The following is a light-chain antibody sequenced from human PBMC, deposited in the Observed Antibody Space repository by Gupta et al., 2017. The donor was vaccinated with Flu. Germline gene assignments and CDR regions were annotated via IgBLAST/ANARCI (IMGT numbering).Light chain of an antibody. J-gene: IGKJ5*01. CDR3: QQYYTAPIT. CDR1: QSVLYSPNNKNH. CDR2: WAS. Sequence: DIVMTQSPDSLAVSLGERATNNCKSSQSVLYSPNNKNHLAWYQQKPGQPPKLLIYWASTRESGVPDRFSGSGSGTDFTLTISSLQAEDVAVYYCQQYYTAPITFGQGTRLEIK. V-gene: IGKV4-1*01.